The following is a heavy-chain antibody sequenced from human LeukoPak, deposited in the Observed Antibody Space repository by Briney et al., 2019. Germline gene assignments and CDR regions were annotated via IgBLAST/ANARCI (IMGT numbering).Heavy chain of an antibody. D-gene: IGHD2-15*01. CDR1: GGSFSGYY. J-gene: IGHJ2*01. CDR2: INHSGST. V-gene: IGHV4-34*01. CDR3: ARSSDIVVVVAATVDWYFDL. Sequence: SETLSLTCAVSGGSFSGYYWNWIRQPPGKGLEWIGEINHSGSTNYNPSLKSRVTISVDTSKNQLSLKLSSVTAADTAVYYCARSSDIVVVVAATVDWYFDLWGRGTLVTVSS.